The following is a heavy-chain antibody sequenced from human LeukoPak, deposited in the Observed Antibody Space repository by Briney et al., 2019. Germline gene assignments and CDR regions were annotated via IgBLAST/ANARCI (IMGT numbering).Heavy chain of an antibody. Sequence: GGSLRLSCAASGFTFATYAMSWVRQAPGKGLEWVSAISGSGGSTYYADSVKGRFTISRDNSKNTLYLQMNSLRAEDTAVYYCAKDPGIAAAGTHDYWGQGTLVTVSS. J-gene: IGHJ4*02. CDR2: ISGSGGST. V-gene: IGHV3-23*01. CDR3: AKDPGIAAAGTHDY. D-gene: IGHD6-13*01. CDR1: GFTFATYA.